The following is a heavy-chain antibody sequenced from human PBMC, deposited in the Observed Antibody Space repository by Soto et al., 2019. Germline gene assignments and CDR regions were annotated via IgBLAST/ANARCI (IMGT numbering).Heavy chain of an antibody. J-gene: IGHJ6*02. CDR1: GFTFSSYA. Sequence: EVQLLESGGGLVQPGGSLRLSCAASGFTFSSYAMSWVRQAPGKGLEWVSSISGSGGNAYYAGSVKGRFSISRDNSKNTMRLQMNSLRADDTAVYDCAKDGASGSYPPSNYFGMDVWGQGTTVTVSS. CDR3: AKDGASGSYPPSNYFGMDV. V-gene: IGHV3-23*01. D-gene: IGHD1-26*01. CDR2: ISGSGGNA.